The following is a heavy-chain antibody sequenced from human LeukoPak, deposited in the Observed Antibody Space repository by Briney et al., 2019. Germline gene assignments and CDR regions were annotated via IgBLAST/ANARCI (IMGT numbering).Heavy chain of an antibody. CDR2: INPNSGGT. CDR3: ARVKEIAAALDY. CDR1: GYTFTGYY. D-gene: IGHD6-13*01. Sequence: GASVKVSCKASGYTFTGYYMHWVRLAPGQGREWMGRINPNSGGTNYAQKFQGRVTMTRDTSISTAYMELSRLRSDDTAVYYCARVKEIAAALDYWGQGTLVTVSS. V-gene: IGHV1-2*06. J-gene: IGHJ4*02.